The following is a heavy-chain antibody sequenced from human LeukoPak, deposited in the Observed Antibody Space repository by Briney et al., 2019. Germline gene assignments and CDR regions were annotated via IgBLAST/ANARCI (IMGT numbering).Heavy chain of an antibody. CDR3: AKLDIAAAGE. Sequence: PGGSLRLSCAASGSTFDDYGMSWVRQAPGKGLEWVSTINWDGDSTDYADSVKGRFTISRDNAKNSLYLHLSSLTVEDTAFYYCAKLDIAAAGEWGQGTLVTVSS. V-gene: IGHV3-20*04. CDR2: INWDGDST. J-gene: IGHJ4*02. D-gene: IGHD6-13*01. CDR1: GSTFDDYG.